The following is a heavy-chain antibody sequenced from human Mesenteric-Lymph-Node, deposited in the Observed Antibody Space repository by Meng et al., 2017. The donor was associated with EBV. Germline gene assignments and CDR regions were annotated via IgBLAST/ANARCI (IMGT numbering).Heavy chain of an antibody. D-gene: IGHD1-26*01. V-gene: IGHV4-61*01. Sequence: VQLQESGPGLVKPSETLSLTCTVSGGSVISATYYWSWIRQPPGKGLEWIGFIYDSGITHCSPSLKSRVTISVDTSKNQFSLELRSMTPADTAVYYCARDRGWELLDYWGQGTLVTVSS. CDR2: IYDSGIT. CDR3: ARDRGWELLDY. CDR1: GGSVISATYY. J-gene: IGHJ4*02.